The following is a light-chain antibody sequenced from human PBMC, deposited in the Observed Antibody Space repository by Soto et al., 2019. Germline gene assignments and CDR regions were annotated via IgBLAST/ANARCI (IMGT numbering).Light chain of an antibody. CDR3: QQTNIFFPLS. CDR2: SAS. Sequence: DIQMTQSPSSVSASVGDRVTITCRASQGISNWLAWYQQQPGKAPKLLIYSASTLQSGVPSRFSGGGAGTHFTLIISSLQPEDFATYYCQQTNIFFPLSFGGGTKVEIK. CDR1: QGISNW. V-gene: IGKV1-12*01. J-gene: IGKJ4*01.